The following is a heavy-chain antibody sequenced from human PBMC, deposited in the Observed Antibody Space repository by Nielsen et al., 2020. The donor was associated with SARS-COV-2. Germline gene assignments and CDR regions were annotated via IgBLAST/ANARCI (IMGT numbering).Heavy chain of an antibody. CDR1: GGSISSYY. Sequence: SETLSLTCTVSGGSISSYYWSWIRQPAGKGLEWIGRIYTSGSTNYNPSLKSRVTMSVDTSKNQFSLKLSSVAAADTAVYYCARDPPRLVGDYGMDVWGQGTTVTVSS. J-gene: IGHJ6*02. D-gene: IGHD6-6*01. CDR3: ARDPPRLVGDYGMDV. CDR2: IYTSGST. V-gene: IGHV4-4*07.